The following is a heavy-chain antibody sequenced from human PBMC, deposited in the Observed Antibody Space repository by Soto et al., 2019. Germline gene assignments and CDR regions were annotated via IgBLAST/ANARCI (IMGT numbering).Heavy chain of an antibody. CDR2: IKEDGSEK. V-gene: IGHV3-7*01. D-gene: IGHD3-9*01. J-gene: IGHJ4*02. CDR3: ARATLYDILTGYGY. Sequence: PGGSLRLSCAASGFTFSSHWTSWVRQAPGKGLEWVANIKEDGSEKYYADSVKGRFTISRDNAKNSLYLQMNSLRAEDTAVYYCARATLYDILTGYGYWGQGTLVTV. CDR1: GFTFSSHW.